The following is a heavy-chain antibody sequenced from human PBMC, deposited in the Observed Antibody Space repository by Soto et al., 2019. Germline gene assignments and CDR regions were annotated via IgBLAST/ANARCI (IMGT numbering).Heavy chain of an antibody. Sequence: GGSLRLSCAASGFTFDDYAMHWVRQAPGKGLEWVSGISWNSGSIGYADSVKGRFTISRDNAKNSLYLQMNSLRAEDTALYYCARRDYYYGMDVWGQGTTVTVSS. CDR1: GFTFDDYA. V-gene: IGHV3-9*01. CDR3: ARRDYYYGMDV. CDR2: ISWNSGSI. J-gene: IGHJ6*02.